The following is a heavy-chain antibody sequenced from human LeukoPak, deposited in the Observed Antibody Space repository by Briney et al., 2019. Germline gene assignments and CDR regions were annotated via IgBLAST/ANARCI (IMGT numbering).Heavy chain of an antibody. D-gene: IGHD1-26*01. Sequence: PSETLSLTCYVSGDSISGIGYYWGWIRQPPGKGLEWIGKIYYSGSSYNNPSLESRVVISLDTSRNQFSLKLTSVTATDTAVYYCARQGAVGATGFDFWGQGILVTVSS. CDR2: IYYSGSS. CDR1: GDSISGIGYY. J-gene: IGHJ4*02. CDR3: ARQGAVGATGFDF. V-gene: IGHV4-39*01.